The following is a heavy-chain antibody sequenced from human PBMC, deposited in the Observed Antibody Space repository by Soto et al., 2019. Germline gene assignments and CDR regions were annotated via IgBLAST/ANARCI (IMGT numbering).Heavy chain of an antibody. CDR1: GFTFTSSA. CDR2: IVVGSGNT. CDR3: AAVYDFWSGFPAGMDV. J-gene: IGHJ6*02. V-gene: IGHV1-58*01. D-gene: IGHD3-3*01. Sequence: SVKVSCKASGFTFTSSAVQWVRQARGQRLEWIGWIVVGSGNTNYAQKFQERVTITRDMSTSTAYMELSSLRSEDTAVYYCAAVYDFWSGFPAGMDVWGQGTTVTVSS.